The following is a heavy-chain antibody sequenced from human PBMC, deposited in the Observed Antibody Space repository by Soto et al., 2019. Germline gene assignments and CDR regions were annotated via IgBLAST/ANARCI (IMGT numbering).Heavy chain of an antibody. CDR1: GFTVSTYA. D-gene: IGHD2-15*01. CDR3: AKEGDGATYSSHAFDI. Sequence: EVQLLESGGGLVQPGGSLRLSCAASGFTVSTYAMSWVRQSPGKGLEWVSGIATGVSNTYYADSVKGRFTISRDISKNILYLQMNSLRAEDTAVYYCAKEGDGATYSSHAFDIWGQGSMVSVSS. J-gene: IGHJ3*02. V-gene: IGHV3-23*01. CDR2: IATGVSNT.